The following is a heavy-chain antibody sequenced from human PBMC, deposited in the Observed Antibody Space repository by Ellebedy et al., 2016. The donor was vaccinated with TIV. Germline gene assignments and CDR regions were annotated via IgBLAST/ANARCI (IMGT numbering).Heavy chain of an antibody. V-gene: IGHV4-34*01. J-gene: IGHJ4*02. D-gene: IGHD1-26*01. CDR2: IHHGGGT. Sequence: MPGGSLRLSCAVYGGSSSGYFWSWFRQPPGKGLEWIGEIHHGGGTTYNPSLKSRVTISDDRSKNQFSLKLSSVTAADTAVYYCARGGSYSWHIDYWGQGTLVTVSS. CDR3: ARGGSYSWHIDY. CDR1: GGSSSGYF.